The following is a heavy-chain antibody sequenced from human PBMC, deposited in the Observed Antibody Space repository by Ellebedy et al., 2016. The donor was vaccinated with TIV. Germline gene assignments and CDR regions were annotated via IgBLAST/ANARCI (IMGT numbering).Heavy chain of an antibody. V-gene: IGHV4-59*01. CDR1: GGSISSYY. Sequence: MLSETLSLTCTVSGGSISSYYWSWIRQPPGKGLEWIGYIYYSGSTNYNPSLKSRVTISVDTSKNQFSLKLSSVTAADTAVYYCAATRKQLVDWYFDYWGQGTLVTVSS. D-gene: IGHD6-13*01. CDR3: AATRKQLVDWYFDY. J-gene: IGHJ4*02. CDR2: IYYSGST.